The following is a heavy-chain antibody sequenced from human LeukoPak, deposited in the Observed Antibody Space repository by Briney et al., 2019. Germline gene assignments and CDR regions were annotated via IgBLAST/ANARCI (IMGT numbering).Heavy chain of an antibody. Sequence: GGSLRLSCAASGFTFSSYSMNWGRQAPGKGREWGSSISSSSSYKYYADSVKGRFTISRDNAKTSLYLQMNSLRAEDTAVYYCARATHDYGDYVDYYYYYGMDVWGKGTTVTVSS. J-gene: IGHJ6*04. CDR3: ARATHDYGDYVDYYYYYGMDV. V-gene: IGHV3-21*01. D-gene: IGHD4-17*01. CDR2: ISSSSSYK. CDR1: GFTFSSYS.